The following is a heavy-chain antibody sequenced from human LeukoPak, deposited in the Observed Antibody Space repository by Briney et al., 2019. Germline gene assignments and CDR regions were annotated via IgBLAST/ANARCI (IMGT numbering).Heavy chain of an antibody. V-gene: IGHV4-59*01. Sequence: PSETLSLTCTVSGGSISSYYWSWIRQPPGKGLEWIGYIYYSGSTNYNPSLKSRVTISVDTSKNQFSLKLSSVTAADTAVYYCARVGVITDRAWDASYYMDVWGKGTTVTVSS. CDR3: ARVGVITDRAWDASYYMDV. CDR1: GGSISSYY. CDR2: IYYSGST. J-gene: IGHJ6*03. D-gene: IGHD3-22*01.